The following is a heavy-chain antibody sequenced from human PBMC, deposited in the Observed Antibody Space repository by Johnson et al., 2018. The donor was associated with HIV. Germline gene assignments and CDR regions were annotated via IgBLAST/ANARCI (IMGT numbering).Heavy chain of an antibody. CDR3: AKDGGRLRTDAFDI. CDR1: GVIFSDYY. D-gene: IGHD2-15*01. CDR2: ISSSGTTI. Sequence: QVQLVESGGGLVKPGGSLRLSCVASGVIFSDYYMSWIRQAPGKGLEWVSYISSSGTTIYYADSVKGRFTISRDNAKNSLYLQINSLRAEDTAVYYCAKDGGRLRTDAFDIWGQGTMVTVSS. J-gene: IGHJ3*02. V-gene: IGHV3-11*01.